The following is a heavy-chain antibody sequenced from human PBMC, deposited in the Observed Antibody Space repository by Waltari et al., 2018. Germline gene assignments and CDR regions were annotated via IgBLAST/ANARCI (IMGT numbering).Heavy chain of an antibody. D-gene: IGHD3-9*01. Sequence: EVQLVESGGGLVQPGGSLRLSCAASGFTFKNFAISWVRQAPGKGLEWVSTITCSDDTFYADSVKGRFATSRDNYKNTLSLQMNSLRAEDTAVYYCAKRWAIYYFEYWGQGNLVTVSS. CDR1: GFTFKNFA. CDR3: AKRWAIYYFEY. V-gene: IGHV3-23*04. J-gene: IGHJ4*02. CDR2: ITCSDDT.